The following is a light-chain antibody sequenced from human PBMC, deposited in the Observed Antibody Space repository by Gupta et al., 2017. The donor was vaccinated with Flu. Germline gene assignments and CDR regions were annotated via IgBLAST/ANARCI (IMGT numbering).Light chain of an antibody. CDR2: QDN. Sequence: NFMLPQPHSVSESPGTTLTISCTRSSGSIDTNYVQWYPPPPGSAPITSIYQDNVRPSSVPDRFSGSIETASSAAALTIAGRKTEDEAEYYCQSEDSNHVVFGGGTRLTVL. J-gene: IGLJ2*01. CDR1: SGSIDTNY. V-gene: IGLV6-57*03. CDR3: QSEDSNHVV.